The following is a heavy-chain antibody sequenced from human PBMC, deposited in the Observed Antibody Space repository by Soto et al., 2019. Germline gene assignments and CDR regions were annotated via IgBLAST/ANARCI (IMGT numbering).Heavy chain of an antibody. D-gene: IGHD4-17*01. CDR1: GGSIGGSSYY. V-gene: IGHV4-39*01. J-gene: IGHJ6*02. CDR2: FYYGGNK. Sequence: SETLSLTCTVAGGSIGGSSYYWDWIRQSQGNGLVCIGSFYYGGNKYYSPSLKSRVTMFVDTSMNQFSLKLSFVTAADTAVYYCARHRGDYGYEDYYGMDVWGQGTTVTVS. CDR3: ARHRGDYGYEDYYGMDV.